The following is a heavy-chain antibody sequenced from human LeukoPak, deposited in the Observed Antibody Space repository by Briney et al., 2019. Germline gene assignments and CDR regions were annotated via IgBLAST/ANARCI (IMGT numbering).Heavy chain of an antibody. J-gene: IGHJ5*02. V-gene: IGHV4-4*07. D-gene: IGHD5-12*01. CDR1: SGSISRKY. CDR2: IYTSGST. Sequence: PSETHSVNPTVSSGSISRKYWSSIRQPAGKKMEWIGRIYTSGSTNYNPSLKSRVTMSVDTSKNQFSLKLSSVTAADTAVYYCAREIVATIITNWFDPWGQGTLVTVSS. CDR3: AREIVATIITNWFDP.